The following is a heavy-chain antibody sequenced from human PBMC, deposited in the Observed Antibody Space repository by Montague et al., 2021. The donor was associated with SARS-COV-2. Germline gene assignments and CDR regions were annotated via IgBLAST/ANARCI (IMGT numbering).Heavy chain of an antibody. V-gene: IGHV3-48*03. D-gene: IGHD3-16*02. J-gene: IGHJ3*02. CDR2: ISTSAYTT. Sequence: SLRLSCAATGFTFSNYDMNRVRQAPGKGPEWIPYISTSAYTTSYAGSVKGRFTISRDNGKNSLYLQMNSLRVEDTAVYYCTRDYRSIVGDGLDIWGQGTKVTVSS. CDR1: GFTFSNYD. CDR3: TRDYRSIVGDGLDI.